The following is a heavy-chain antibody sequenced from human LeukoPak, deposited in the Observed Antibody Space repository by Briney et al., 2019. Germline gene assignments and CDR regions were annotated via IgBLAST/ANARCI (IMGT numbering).Heavy chain of an antibody. Sequence: GGSLRLSCAASGFSFSNAWMSWVRQAPGKGLEWVGFIRSKAYGGTTEYAASVKGRFTISRDDSKSIAYLQMNSLKTEDTAVYYCTIGGVLMVYDLWGQGTLVTVSS. V-gene: IGHV3-49*04. CDR1: GFSFSNAW. J-gene: IGHJ4*02. D-gene: IGHD2-8*01. CDR2: IRSKAYGGTT. CDR3: TIGGVLMVYDL.